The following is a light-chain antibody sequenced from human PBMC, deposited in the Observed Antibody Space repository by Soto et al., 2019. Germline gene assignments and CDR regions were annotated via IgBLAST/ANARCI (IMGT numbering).Light chain of an antibody. V-gene: IGLV2-14*01. J-gene: IGLJ1*01. Sequence: QSVLTQPASVSGSPGQSITISCTGTSSDVGGHNYVSWYQQHPGKAPKLMIYEVSNRPSGVSNRFSGSKSGNTASLTISGLQAEDEADYYCSSYTSGSTDVFGTGTKVTVL. CDR3: SSYTSGSTDV. CDR1: SSDVGGHNY. CDR2: EVS.